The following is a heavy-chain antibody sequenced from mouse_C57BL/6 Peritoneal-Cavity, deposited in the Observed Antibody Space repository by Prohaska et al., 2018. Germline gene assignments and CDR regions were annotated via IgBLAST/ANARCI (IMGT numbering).Heavy chain of an antibody. J-gene: IGHJ4*01. V-gene: IGHV15-2*01. CDR2: ILPSIGRT. D-gene: IGHD2-4*01. CDR1: DSEVFPIAY. Sequence: QVHLQQSGSELRSPGSSVKLSCKDFDSEVFPIAYMSWVRQKPGHGFEWIGGILPSIGRTIYGEKFEDTATLYADTLSNTAYLELNSLTSEDSAIYYCERNDYDDGGYYAMEDCGQGTSVTVSS. CDR3: ERNDYDDGGYYAMED.